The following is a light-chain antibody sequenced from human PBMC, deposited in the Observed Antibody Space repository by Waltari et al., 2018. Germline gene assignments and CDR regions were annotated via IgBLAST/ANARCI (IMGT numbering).Light chain of an antibody. V-gene: IGKV1-39*01. J-gene: IGKJ1*01. CDR1: QKISRY. CDR3: QQTYTTPRT. CDR2: DAS. Sequence: LQMTQSPLSLSASVQDRVNITCRASQKISRYLDWYQQKPGTAPRLLIYDASRLQSGVPARFSGSGSGTDFTLTISSLQPEDVGTYYCQQTYTTPRTFGQGTKVETK.